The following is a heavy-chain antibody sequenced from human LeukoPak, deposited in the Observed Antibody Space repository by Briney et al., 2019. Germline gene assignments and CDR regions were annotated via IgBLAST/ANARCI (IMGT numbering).Heavy chain of an antibody. CDR2: INPNSGGT. D-gene: IGHD3-22*01. V-gene: IGHV1-2*02. CDR3: ARDRRLERYYDSSGYYGY. CDR1: GYTFTGYY. Sequence: ASVTVSCKASGYTFTGYYMHWVRQAPGQGLEWMGWINPNSGGTNYAQKFQGRVTMTRDTSISTAYMELSRLRSDDTAVYYCARDRRLERYYDSSGYYGYWGQGTLVTVSS. J-gene: IGHJ4*02.